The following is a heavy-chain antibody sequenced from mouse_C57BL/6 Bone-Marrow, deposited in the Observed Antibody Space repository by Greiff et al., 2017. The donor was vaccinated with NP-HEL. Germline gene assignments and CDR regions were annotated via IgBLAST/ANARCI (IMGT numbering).Heavy chain of an antibody. CDR1: GYTFTSYW. CDR2: IYPGSGST. D-gene: IGHD1-1*01. Sequence: QVHVKQPGAELVKPGASVKMSCKASGYTFTSYWITWVKQRPGQGLEWIGDIYPGSGSTNYNEKFKSKATLTVDTSSSTAYMQLSSLTSEDSAVYYCARGGSKFAYWGQGTLVTVSA. CDR3: ARGGSKFAY. J-gene: IGHJ3*01. V-gene: IGHV1-55*01.